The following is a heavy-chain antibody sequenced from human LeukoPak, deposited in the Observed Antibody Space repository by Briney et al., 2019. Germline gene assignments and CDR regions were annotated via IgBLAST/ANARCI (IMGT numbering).Heavy chain of an antibody. CDR3: ARAWAF. CDR1: GGSFSGYY. J-gene: IGHJ4*02. CDR2: INHSGST. Sequence: SETLSLTCAVYGGSFSGYYWSWIRQPPGKGLEWIEEINHSGSTNYNPSLKSRVTISVDTSKNQFSLKLSSVTAADTAVYYCARAWAFWGQGTLVTVSS. V-gene: IGHV4-34*01. D-gene: IGHD3-16*01.